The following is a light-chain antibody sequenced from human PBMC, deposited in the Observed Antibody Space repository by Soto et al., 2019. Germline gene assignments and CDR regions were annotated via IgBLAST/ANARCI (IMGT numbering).Light chain of an antibody. CDR1: SSNIGSNT. J-gene: IGLJ1*01. Sequence: QSMLTQPPSASETPGQRVTISCSGSSSNIGSNTVNWYQQLPGTAPKPLIYSNNQRPSGVPDRFSGSKSGTSASLAISGLQSEDEADYYCAAWDDGLNGYVFGTGTKLTVL. V-gene: IGLV1-44*01. CDR2: SNN. CDR3: AAWDDGLNGYV.